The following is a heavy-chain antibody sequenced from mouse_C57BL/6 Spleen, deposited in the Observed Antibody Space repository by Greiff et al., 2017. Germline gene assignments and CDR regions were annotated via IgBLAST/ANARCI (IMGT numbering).Heavy chain of an antibody. CDR2: ISSGSSTI. J-gene: IGHJ2*01. V-gene: IGHV5-17*01. CDR1: GFTFSDYG. CDR3: ARVITTVYYFDY. Sequence: EVMLVESGGGLVKPGGSLKLSCAASGFTFSDYGMHWVRQAPEKGLEWVAYISSGSSTIYYADTVKGRFTLSRDNAKNTLFLQMTSLRSEDTAMYYCARVITTVYYFDYWGQGTTLTVSS. D-gene: IGHD1-1*01.